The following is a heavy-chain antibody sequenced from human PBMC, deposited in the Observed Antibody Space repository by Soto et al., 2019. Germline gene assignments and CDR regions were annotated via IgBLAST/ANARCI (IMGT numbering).Heavy chain of an antibody. CDR2: IDPSVSYT. D-gene: IGHD5-18*01. Sequence: PGESLKISCKGSGYSFTSYWISWVRQMPGKGLEWMVRIDPSVSYTNYSPSFQGHVTISADKSISTAYLQWSSLKASDTAMYYCARVDTAMVNFDYWGQGTLVTVSS. J-gene: IGHJ4*02. CDR1: GYSFTSYW. V-gene: IGHV5-10-1*01. CDR3: ARVDTAMVNFDY.